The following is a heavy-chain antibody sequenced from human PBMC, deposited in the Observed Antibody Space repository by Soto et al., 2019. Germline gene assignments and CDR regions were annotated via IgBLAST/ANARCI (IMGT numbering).Heavy chain of an antibody. CDR2: ISGHSGSI. CDR1: GFTFDDYA. V-gene: IGHV3-9*01. D-gene: IGHD2-15*01. CDR3: AKDAHYVVVVAAKNYYYYYMDV. Sequence: EVQLVESGGGLVQPGRFLRFSCVVSGFTFDDYAMHCVRQAPGKCLEWIAGISGHSGSIGYVDSVKGRFTISIDNAQNALYPQMTSRRAEDTALYYCAKDAHYVVVVAAKNYYYYYMDVWGKGTTVTVSS. J-gene: IGHJ6*03.